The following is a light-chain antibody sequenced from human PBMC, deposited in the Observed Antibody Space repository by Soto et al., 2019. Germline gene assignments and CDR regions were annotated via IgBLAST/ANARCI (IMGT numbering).Light chain of an antibody. CDR3: QQYNHYSWT. CDR2: KAS. Sequence: IPMTQSPSTLSASVGDRVAITCRASQSIGIWLAWYQKKPGKAPRFLIYKASTLQTGVPSRFRGSGSGTEFTLTISSLQPDDFATYYCQQYNHYSWTFGQGTKVEIK. J-gene: IGKJ1*01. V-gene: IGKV1-5*03. CDR1: QSIGIW.